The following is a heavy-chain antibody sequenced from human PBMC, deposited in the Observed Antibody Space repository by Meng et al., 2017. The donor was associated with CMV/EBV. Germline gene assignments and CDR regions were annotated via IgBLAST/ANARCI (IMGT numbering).Heavy chain of an antibody. J-gene: IGHJ3*02. CDR2: ISGSGGST. D-gene: IGHD3-22*01. CDR1: GFTFSSEA. Sequence: GESLKISGAASGFTFSSEARSGVRKAPGKGLEWVSAISGSGGSTYYADSVKGRFTISRDNSKNTLYLQMNSLRAEDTAVYYCAKAFTRPTYYYDSSGHPDAFDIWGQGTMVTVSS. CDR3: AKAFTRPTYYYDSSGHPDAFDI. V-gene: IGHV3-23*01.